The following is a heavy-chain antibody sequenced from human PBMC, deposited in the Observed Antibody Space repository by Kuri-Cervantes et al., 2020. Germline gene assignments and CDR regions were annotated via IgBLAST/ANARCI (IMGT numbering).Heavy chain of an antibody. D-gene: IGHD5-24*01. J-gene: IGHJ6*02. CDR1: GFTFSSYA. Sequence: GESLKISCAASGFTFSSYAMHWVRQAPGKGLEWVAVISYDGSNKYYADSVKGRFTISSDNSKNTLYLQMNSLRAEDTAVYCCARENGYNPSSYYYGMDVWGQGTTVTVSS. CDR2: ISYDGSNK. V-gene: IGHV3-30-3*01. CDR3: ARENGYNPSSYYYGMDV.